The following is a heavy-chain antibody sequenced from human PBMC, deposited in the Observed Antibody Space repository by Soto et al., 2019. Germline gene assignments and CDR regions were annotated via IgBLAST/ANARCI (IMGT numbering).Heavy chain of an antibody. J-gene: IGHJ4*02. Sequence: PGGSLRLSCAASGFTFSSYWLSWVRQAPGEGLERVANINQDGSERYYVDSVKGRFTISRDNAKNSLYLQMDSLRGEDTAVYYCARDDGVVGTTFDSWGQGTLVTVSS. CDR2: INQDGSER. CDR3: ARDDGVVGTTFDS. D-gene: IGHD1-26*01. CDR1: GFTFSSYW. V-gene: IGHV3-7*01.